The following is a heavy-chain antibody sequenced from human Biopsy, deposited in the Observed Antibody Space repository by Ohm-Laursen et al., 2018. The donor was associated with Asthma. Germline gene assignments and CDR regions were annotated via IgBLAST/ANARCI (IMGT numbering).Heavy chain of an antibody. V-gene: IGHV1-3*01. D-gene: IGHD3-9*01. CDR3: AREAYDILTGYYGGGGMDV. CDR2: INAGNGNT. J-gene: IGHJ6*02. CDR1: GYTFISYA. Sequence: GASVKVSCKASGYTFISYAIHWVRQAPGQRLEWMGWINAGNGNTKYSQKFQGRVTITRDTSASTAYMELRSLRSDDTAVYYCAREAYDILTGYYGGGGMDVWGQGTTVTVSS.